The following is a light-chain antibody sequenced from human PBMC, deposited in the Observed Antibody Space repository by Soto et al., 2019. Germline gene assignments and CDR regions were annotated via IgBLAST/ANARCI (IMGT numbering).Light chain of an antibody. Sequence: DIQMTQSPSSLSASVGDRVTITCRASQGISNYVAWYQQKPGKVPKLLIYVASTLQSGVPSRFSGSGSGTDFTLTNSSLQPEDVATYYCQKYNSAPLTFGGGTKAEIK. CDR3: QKYNSAPLT. V-gene: IGKV1-27*01. J-gene: IGKJ4*01. CDR2: VAS. CDR1: QGISNY.